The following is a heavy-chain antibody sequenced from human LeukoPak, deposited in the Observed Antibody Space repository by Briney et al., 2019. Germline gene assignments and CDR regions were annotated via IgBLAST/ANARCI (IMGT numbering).Heavy chain of an antibody. CDR1: GDSVFSSTAA. D-gene: IGHD1-26*01. J-gene: IGHJ4*02. Sequence: SQTLSLTCAISGDSVFSSTAAWNWIRQSPSRGLEWLGRTYYRSKWYNDYALSVKSRIIINPDTSRNQFSLQLTSVTPEDTAVYYCARGRVGATVWDYWGQGTLVTVSS. V-gene: IGHV6-1*01. CDR2: TYYRSKWYN. CDR3: ARGRVGATVWDY.